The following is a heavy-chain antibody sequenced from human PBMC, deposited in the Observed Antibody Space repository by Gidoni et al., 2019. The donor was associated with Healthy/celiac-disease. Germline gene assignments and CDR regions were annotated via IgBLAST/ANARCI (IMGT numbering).Heavy chain of an antibody. D-gene: IGHD2-2*01. CDR3: ARGAYCSSTSCPVLGWFDP. CDR1: GFPFSRYD. J-gene: IGHJ5*02. V-gene: IGHV3-13*01. CDR2: IGTAGDT. Sequence: EVQLVESGGGLVQPGGSLRLSCAASGFPFSRYDMHWVRQATGKGLEWVSAIGTAGDTYYPGSVKGRFTISRENAKNSLYLQMNSLRAGDTAVYYCARGAYCSSTSCPVLGWFDPWGQGTLVTVSS.